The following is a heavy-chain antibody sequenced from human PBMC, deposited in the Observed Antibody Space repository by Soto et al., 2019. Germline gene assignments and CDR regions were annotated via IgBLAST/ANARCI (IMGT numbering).Heavy chain of an antibody. Sequence: ASMKVSCKASGYTFTSYATHWVRQAPGQRLEWMGWINAGNGNTKYSQKFQGRVTITRDTSASTAYMELSSLRSEDTAVYYCARGGAPVGWFDPWGQGTLVTVSS. V-gene: IGHV1-3*01. CDR2: INAGNGNT. D-gene: IGHD1-26*01. CDR3: ARGGAPVGWFDP. J-gene: IGHJ5*02. CDR1: GYTFTSYA.